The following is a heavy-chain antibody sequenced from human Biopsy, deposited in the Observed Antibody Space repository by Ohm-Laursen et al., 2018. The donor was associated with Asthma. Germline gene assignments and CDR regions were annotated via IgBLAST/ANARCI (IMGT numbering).Heavy chain of an antibody. D-gene: IGHD1-26*01. J-gene: IGHJ4*02. CDR3: ARAGALIVGATMGY. Sequence: GASVKVSCKASGYTFTSYGISWVRQAPGQGLEWMGWISAYNGNTNYAQKFQGRVTMTRDTYTSTVYMELSSLRSEDTAVYYCARAGALIVGATMGYWGQGTLVTVSS. V-gene: IGHV1-18*04. CDR2: ISAYNGNT. CDR1: GYTFTSYG.